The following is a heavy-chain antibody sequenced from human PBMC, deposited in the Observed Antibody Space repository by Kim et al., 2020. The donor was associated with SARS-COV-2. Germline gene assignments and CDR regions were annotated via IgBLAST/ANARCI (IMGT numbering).Heavy chain of an antibody. D-gene: IGHD3-10*01. CDR1: GFTFSNAW. Sequence: GGSLRLSCAASGFTFSNAWMSWVRQAPGKGLEWVGRIKSKTDGGTTDYAAPVKGRFTISRDDSKNTLYLQMNSLKTEDTAVYYCTTVLLANPAQGDLWFGELGYFDYWGQGTLVTVSS. V-gene: IGHV3-15*01. J-gene: IGHJ4*02. CDR3: TTVLLANPAQGDLWFGELGYFDY. CDR2: IKSKTDGGTT.